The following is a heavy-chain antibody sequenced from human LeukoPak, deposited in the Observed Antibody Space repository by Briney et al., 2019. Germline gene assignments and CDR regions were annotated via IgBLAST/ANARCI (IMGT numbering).Heavy chain of an antibody. CDR2: FYYGGSN. D-gene: IGHD3-22*01. CDR3: ARHMGNGDDSVGYPFDV. CDR1: GASISRSTYY. J-gene: IGHJ4*02. Sequence: SETLSLTCSVSGASISRSTYYWGWIRQSPGRGLEWIGYFYYGGSNKYNPSLKSRVTVSADTSRNQFSLKLSSVTAADTALYFCARHMGNGDDSVGYPFDVWGQGMQVTVSS. V-gene: IGHV4-61*05.